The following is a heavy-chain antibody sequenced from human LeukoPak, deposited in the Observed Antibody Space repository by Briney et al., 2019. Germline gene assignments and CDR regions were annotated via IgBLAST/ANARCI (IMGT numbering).Heavy chain of an antibody. CDR1: GGSFSGYY. V-gene: IGHV4-34*01. J-gene: IGHJ5*02. CDR3: ARAKRITMIVVVSSGFDP. Sequence: PSETLSLTCAVYGGSFSGYYWSWIRQPPGKGLEWIGSIYYSGSTYYNPSLKSRVTISVDTSKNQFSLKLSSVTAADTAAYYCARAKRITMIVVVSSGFDPWGQGTLVTVSS. D-gene: IGHD3-22*01. CDR2: IYYSGST.